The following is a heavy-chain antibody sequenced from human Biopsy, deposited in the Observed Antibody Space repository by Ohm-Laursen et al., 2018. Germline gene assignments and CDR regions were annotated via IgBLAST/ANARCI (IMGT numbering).Heavy chain of an antibody. CDR2: ISSIRSYI. CDR3: ARDPIVGSKADGMDV. V-gene: IGHV3-21*01. J-gene: IGHJ6*02. Sequence: GSLRFSCAASGFPFAGFSMDWVPQAPGRGLEGVSSISSIRSYIYYADSVKGRFTISRDNAKNSLYLQMNSLRAEDTAVYYCARDPIVGSKADGMDVWGQGTTVTVSS. CDR1: GFPFAGFS. D-gene: IGHD1-26*01.